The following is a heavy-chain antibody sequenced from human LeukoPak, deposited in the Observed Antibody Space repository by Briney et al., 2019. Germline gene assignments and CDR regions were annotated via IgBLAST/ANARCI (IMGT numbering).Heavy chain of an antibody. Sequence: PGGSLRLSCAASGFTFSGYGMHWVRQAPGKGLEWVAVIWYDGSNKYYADSVKGRFTISRDNSKNTLYLQMNSLRAEDTAVYYCARDRRRRWEPIYYFDYWGQGTLVTVSS. CDR3: ARDRRRRWEPIYYFDY. V-gene: IGHV3-33*01. CDR1: GFTFSGYG. D-gene: IGHD1-26*01. CDR2: IWYDGSNK. J-gene: IGHJ4*02.